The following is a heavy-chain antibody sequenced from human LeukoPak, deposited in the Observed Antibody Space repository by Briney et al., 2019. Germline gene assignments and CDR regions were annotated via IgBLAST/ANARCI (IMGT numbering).Heavy chain of an antibody. CDR3: ARDRYYYDSSGYGY. V-gene: IGHV1-18*01. CDR1: GYTFTSYG. Sequence: ASVKVSCKASGYTFTSYGISWVRQAPGQGLEWMGWISAYNGNTNYALKLQGRVTMTTDTSTSTAYMELRSLRSDDTAVYYCARDRYYYDSSGYGYWGQGTLVTVSS. CDR2: ISAYNGNT. D-gene: IGHD3-22*01. J-gene: IGHJ4*02.